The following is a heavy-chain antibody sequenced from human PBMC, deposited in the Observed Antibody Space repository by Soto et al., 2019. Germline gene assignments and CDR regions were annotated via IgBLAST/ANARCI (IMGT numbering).Heavy chain of an antibody. J-gene: IGHJ4*02. Sequence: PSETLSLTCAVSGSSISSGGYSWSWIRQPPGKGLEWIGYIYHSGSTYYNPSLKSRVTISVDRSKNQFSLKLSSVTAADTAVYYCARVTVLWGQGTLVTVSS. V-gene: IGHV4-30-2*01. CDR3: ARVTVL. CDR1: GSSISSGGYS. CDR2: IYHSGST. D-gene: IGHD4-4*01.